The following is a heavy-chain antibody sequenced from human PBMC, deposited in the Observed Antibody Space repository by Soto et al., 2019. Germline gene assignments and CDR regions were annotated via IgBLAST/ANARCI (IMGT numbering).Heavy chain of an antibody. CDR3: ARDRGYVISHFDY. J-gene: IGHJ4*02. CDR1: GFTFSSYG. CDR2: IWYDGSNK. D-gene: IGHD5-12*01. V-gene: IGHV3-33*01. Sequence: QVQLVESGGGVVQPGRSLRLSCAASGFTFSSYGMHWVRQAPGKGLEWVAVIWYDGSNKYYADSVKGRFTISRDNSKNPLYLQMNSRRAEDTAVYYCARDRGYVISHFDYFGQGTLFTVSS.